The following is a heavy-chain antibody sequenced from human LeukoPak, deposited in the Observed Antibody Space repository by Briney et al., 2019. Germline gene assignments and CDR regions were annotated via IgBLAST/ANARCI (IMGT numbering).Heavy chain of an antibody. D-gene: IGHD3-3*01. CDR3: AKHYDFWSGYFDY. V-gene: IGHV3-23*01. J-gene: IGHJ4*02. CDR1: GLTVSSNY. CDR2: ISGSGGST. Sequence: GGSLRLSCTASGLTVSSNYMTWVRQAPGKGLEWVSAISGSGGSTYYADSVKGRFTISRDNSKNTLYLQMNSLRAEDTAVYYCAKHYDFWSGYFDYWGQGTLVTVSS.